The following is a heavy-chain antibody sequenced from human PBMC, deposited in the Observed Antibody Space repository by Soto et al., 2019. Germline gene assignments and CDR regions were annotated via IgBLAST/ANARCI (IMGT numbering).Heavy chain of an antibody. J-gene: IGHJ6*02. D-gene: IGHD3-22*01. CDR1: GGTFSSYT. V-gene: IGHV1-69*02. CDR3: ARNYYDSSVYYYYGMDV. Sequence: QVQLVQSGAEVKKPGSSVKVSCKASGGTFSSYTISWVRQAPGQGLEWMGRIIPILGIANYAQKFQGRVTITADKSTCTAYMELSSLRSEDTAVYYCARNYYDSSVYYYYGMDVWRPRTTVTVSS. CDR2: IIPILGIA.